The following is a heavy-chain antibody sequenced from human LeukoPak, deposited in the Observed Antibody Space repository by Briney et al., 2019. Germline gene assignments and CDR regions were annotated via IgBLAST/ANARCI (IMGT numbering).Heavy chain of an antibody. J-gene: IGHJ3*02. V-gene: IGHV3-23*01. CDR3: AKADGKNYGRSAFDI. D-gene: IGHD3-10*01. CDR1: GFTFNNYA. Sequence: GGSLRLSCAASGFTFNNYAMSWVRQAPGRGLEWVSGLSNSGVNTYHADSVKGRFTISRDNFKNTLYLQMNSLRAEDTAVYYCAKADGKNYGRSAFDIWGQGTLVTVSS. CDR2: LSNSGVNT.